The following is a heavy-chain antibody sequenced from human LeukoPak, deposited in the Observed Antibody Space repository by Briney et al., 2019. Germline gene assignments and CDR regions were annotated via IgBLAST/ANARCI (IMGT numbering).Heavy chain of an antibody. CDR3: ARYSGIYQGDY. CDR2: ISAYNGNT. CDR1: AYTFTSNG. V-gene: IGHV1-18*01. Sequence: ASVKLSCKASAYTFTSNGISWVRHAPGQGLERMGWISAYNGNTNYAQKLQGRATMTTDTSTSTAYIELRSLRSDDTAVYYCARYSGIYQGDYWGQGTLVTVSS. D-gene: IGHD1-26*01. J-gene: IGHJ4*02.